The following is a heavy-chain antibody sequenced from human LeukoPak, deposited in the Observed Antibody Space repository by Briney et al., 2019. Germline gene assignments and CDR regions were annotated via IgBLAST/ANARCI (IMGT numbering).Heavy chain of an antibody. CDR2: IYYSGTT. CDR3: ARISWFGYSGYGVFDY. D-gene: IGHD5-12*01. V-gene: IGHV4-39*01. J-gene: IGHJ4*02. CDR1: GGSISSSSSY. Sequence: TSETLSLTCTVSGGSISSSSSYWGWIRQPPGKGLEWIGNIYYSGTTHYSPSLKSRVTISVDTSNNQFSLKLSSVTAADTAVYYCARISWFGYSGYGVFDYWGQGTLVTVSS.